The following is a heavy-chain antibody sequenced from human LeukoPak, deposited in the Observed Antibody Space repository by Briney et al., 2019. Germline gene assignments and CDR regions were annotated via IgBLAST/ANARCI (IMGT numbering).Heavy chain of an antibody. D-gene: IGHD1-26*01. Sequence: GASVKVSCKASGYTFTSYYMHWVRQAPGQGLEWMGIINPSGGSTSYAQEFQGRVTMTEDTSTDTAYMELSSLRSEDTAVYYCATTPHRVGATTWTLDAFDIWGQGTMVTVSS. CDR3: ATTPHRVGATTWTLDAFDI. CDR2: INPSGGST. J-gene: IGHJ3*02. V-gene: IGHV1-46*01. CDR1: GYTFTSYY.